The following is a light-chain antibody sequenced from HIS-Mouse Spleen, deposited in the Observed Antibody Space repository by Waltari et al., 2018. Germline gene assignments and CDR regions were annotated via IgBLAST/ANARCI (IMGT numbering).Light chain of an antibody. CDR1: SGSIARHY. V-gene: IGLV6-57*04. CDR3: QSYDSSNWV. Sequence: NFMLTQPHSVSESPGNTVTISCTRSSGSIARHYVQWHQQRPGSAPTTVIYEDNQRPSGVPDRFSGSIDSSSNSASLTISGLKTEDEADYYCQSYDSSNWVFGGGTKLTVL. J-gene: IGLJ3*02. CDR2: EDN.